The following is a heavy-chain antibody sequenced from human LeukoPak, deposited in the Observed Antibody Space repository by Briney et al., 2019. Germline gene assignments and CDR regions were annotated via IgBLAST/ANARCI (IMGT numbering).Heavy chain of an antibody. CDR1: GFNFNMFA. D-gene: IGHD2-8*01. CDR3: AKEQRIRHCSEGVCMEGYYSDY. CDR2: LSRGGGTT. V-gene: IGHV3-23*01. J-gene: IGHJ4*02. Sequence: GGSLRLSCTGSGFNFNMFAMNWVRQAPGQGLEWVSGLSRGGGTTNYADSVKGRFTISRDKSKNMVFLQMNSLRPEDTAVYYCAKEQRIRHCSEGVCMEGYYSDYRGQGSLVTVSS.